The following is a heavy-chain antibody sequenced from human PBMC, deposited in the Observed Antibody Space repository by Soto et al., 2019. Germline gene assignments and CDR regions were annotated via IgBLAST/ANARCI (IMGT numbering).Heavy chain of an antibody. CDR3: ARAVEYGTTYYYYYYMDV. V-gene: IGHV4-59*01. CDR1: GGSISSYY. D-gene: IGHD1-1*01. CDR2: IYYSGST. J-gene: IGHJ6*03. Sequence: SETLSLTCTVSGGSISSYYWSWIRQPPGKGLEWIGYIYYSGSTNYNPSLKSRVTISVDTSKNQFSLKLSSVTAADTAVYYCARAVEYGTTYYYYYYMDVWGKGTTVTVSS.